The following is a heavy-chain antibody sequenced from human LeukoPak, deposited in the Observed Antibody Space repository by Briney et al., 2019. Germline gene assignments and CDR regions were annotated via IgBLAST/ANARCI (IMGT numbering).Heavy chain of an antibody. CDR1: GFTFGDYA. CDR2: IRSKAYGGTT. V-gene: IGHV3-49*04. J-gene: IGHJ4*02. Sequence: PGRSLRLSCTASGFTFGDYAMSWVRQAPGKGLEWVGFIRSKAYGGTTEYAASVKGIFTISRDDSKSIAYLQMNSLKTEDTAVYYCTRDPGYDILTGYYRPFDYWGQGTLVTVSS. CDR3: TRDPGYDILTGYYRPFDY. D-gene: IGHD3-9*01.